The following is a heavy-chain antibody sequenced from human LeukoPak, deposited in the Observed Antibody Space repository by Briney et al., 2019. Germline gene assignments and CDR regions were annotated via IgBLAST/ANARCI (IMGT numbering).Heavy chain of an antibody. CDR2: ISPNSGGT. CDR1: GYTFTSYG. V-gene: IGHV1-2*02. CDR3: ARDVMRGSEIDY. J-gene: IGHJ4*02. Sequence: ASVKVSCKASGYTFTSYGISWVRQAPGQGLEWMGWISPNSGGTNYAQKFQGRVTMTRDTSITTAYMELSRLTSDDTAVYYCARDVMRGSEIDYWGQGTLVAVSS. D-gene: IGHD1-26*01.